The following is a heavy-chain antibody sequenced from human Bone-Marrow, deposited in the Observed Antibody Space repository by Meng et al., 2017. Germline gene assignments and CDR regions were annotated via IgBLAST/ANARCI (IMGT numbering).Heavy chain of an antibody. CDR1: GGSFSGYY. CDR2: INHSGST. J-gene: IGHJ1*01. CDR3: ARGTRPLLFQH. D-gene: IGHD1-1*01. Sequence: QVQLTQCGAGLLKPSETLSLTCAVYGGSFSGYYWSLIRQPPGKGLEWIGEINHSGSTNYNPSLKSRVTISVDTSKNQFSLKLSSVTAADTAVYYCARGTRPLLFQHWGQGTLVTVSS. V-gene: IGHV4-34*01.